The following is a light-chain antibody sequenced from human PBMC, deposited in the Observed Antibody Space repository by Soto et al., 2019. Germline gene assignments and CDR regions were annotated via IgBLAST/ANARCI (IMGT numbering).Light chain of an antibody. CDR1: QSVKTF. J-gene: IGKJ5*01. CDR3: QQRRNWPPIT. Sequence: EIVLTQSPATLSLSPGERATLSCRASQSVKTFLAWYQQKPGQAPRLLIHDASHRAAGIPARFSGSGFGTDFTLPISSLEPEDAAVYYCQQRRNWPPITFGQGTRLEIK. CDR2: DAS. V-gene: IGKV3-11*01.